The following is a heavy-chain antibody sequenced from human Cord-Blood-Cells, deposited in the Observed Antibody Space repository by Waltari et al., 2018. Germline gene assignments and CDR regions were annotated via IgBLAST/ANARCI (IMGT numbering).Heavy chain of an antibody. Sequence: QVQLVQSGAEVKKPGASVKVSCKASGYTFTGYYMPWVSQAPGQGLEWMGWINPNMGGTNSAQKFQGRVTMTRETSISTAYMELSRLRSDDTAVYYCARDSSHYYYMDVWGKGTTVTVSS. CDR2: INPNMGGT. CDR1: GYTFTGYY. J-gene: IGHJ6*03. V-gene: IGHV1-2*02. CDR3: ARDSSHYYYMDV.